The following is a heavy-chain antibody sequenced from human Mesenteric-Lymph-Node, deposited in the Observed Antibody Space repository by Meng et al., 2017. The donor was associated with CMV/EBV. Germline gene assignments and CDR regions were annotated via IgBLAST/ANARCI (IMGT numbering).Heavy chain of an antibody. CDR3: ARDGPHFGVVTAMDV. J-gene: IGHJ6*02. V-gene: IGHV3-74*01. Sequence: GGSLRLSCVGSGFTFSDYWMHWVRQGPGKGLVWVSRIHFDGTSATYADSVKGRFTISRDNAKNTLYLQMNSLRADDTAVYYCARDGPHFGVVTAMDVWGQGTTVTVSS. CDR2: IHFDGTSA. D-gene: IGHD3-3*01. CDR1: GFTFSDYW.